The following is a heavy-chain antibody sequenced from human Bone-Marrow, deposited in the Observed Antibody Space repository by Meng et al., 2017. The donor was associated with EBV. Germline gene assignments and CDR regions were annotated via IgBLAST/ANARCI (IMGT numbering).Heavy chain of an antibody. Sequence: EVQLVESGGXXXXXGXSMXRPCAASGFTFSSYNMNWVRQAPGKGLEWVSSISSTATYIYYADSVKGRFTISRDNAKNSLYLQMNSLRGEDTAVYYCVRGYYGSGSPPGGYWGQGTLITVSS. V-gene: IGHV3-21*01. D-gene: IGHD3-10*01. CDR1: GFTFSSYN. J-gene: IGHJ4*02. CDR3: VRGYYGSGSPPGGY. CDR2: ISSTATYI.